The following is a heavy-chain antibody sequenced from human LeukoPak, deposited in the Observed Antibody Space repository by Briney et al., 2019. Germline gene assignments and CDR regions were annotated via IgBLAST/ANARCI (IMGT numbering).Heavy chain of an antibody. CDR2: IYYSGST. CDR3: ARVSGSYGEYYFDY. V-gene: IGHV4-59*01. CDR1: GGSISSYY. D-gene: IGHD1-26*01. Sequence: SETLSLTCTVSGGSISSYYWSWIRQPPGKGLEWIGYIYYSGSTNYNPSLKSRVTISVDTSKNQFSLKLSSVTAADTAVYYCARVSGSYGEYYFDYWGQGALVTVSS. J-gene: IGHJ4*02.